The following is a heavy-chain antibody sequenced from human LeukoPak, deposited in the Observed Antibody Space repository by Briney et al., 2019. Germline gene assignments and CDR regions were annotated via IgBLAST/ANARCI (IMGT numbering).Heavy chain of an antibody. CDR1: GFTFSSYA. V-gene: IGHV3-30*01. CDR3: ARDLANWNYVFDY. J-gene: IGHJ4*02. CDR2: ISYDGSNK. Sequence: GGSLRLSCAASGFTFSSYAMHWVRQAPGKGLEWVAVISYDGSNKYYADPVKGRFTISRDNSKNTLYLQMNSLRAEDTAVYYCARDLANWNYVFDYWGQGTLVTVSS. D-gene: IGHD1-7*01.